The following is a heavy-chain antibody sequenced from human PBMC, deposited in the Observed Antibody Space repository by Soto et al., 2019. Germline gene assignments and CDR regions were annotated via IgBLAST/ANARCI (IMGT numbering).Heavy chain of an antibody. Sequence: QAQLVQSVVEEKKVGASVKVSCKASGYNFILHGISWVRQAPGQGLEWMGWISSYSGNTDYAQNIQGRVTMTTDTSTGTVYMELRSLTSDDTAMYYCARGWYGGNSGAFDIWGQGTMVTVSS. CDR3: ARGWYGGNSGAFDI. V-gene: IGHV1-18*01. J-gene: IGHJ3*02. CDR1: GYNFILHG. CDR2: ISSYSGNT. D-gene: IGHD2-21*02.